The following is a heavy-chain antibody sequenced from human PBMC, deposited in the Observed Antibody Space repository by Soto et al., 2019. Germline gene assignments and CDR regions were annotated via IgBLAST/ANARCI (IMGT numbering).Heavy chain of an antibody. J-gene: IGHJ5*02. CDR2: INSDGSST. Sequence: GGSLRLSCAASGFTFSSYWMHWFRQAPGKGLVWVPRINSDGSSTSYADSVKGRFTISRDNAKNTLYLQMNSLRAEDTAVYYCARALRFLEWLSLENWFDPWGQGTLVTVSS. CDR3: ARALRFLEWLSLENWFDP. D-gene: IGHD3-3*01. V-gene: IGHV3-74*01. CDR1: GFTFSSYW.